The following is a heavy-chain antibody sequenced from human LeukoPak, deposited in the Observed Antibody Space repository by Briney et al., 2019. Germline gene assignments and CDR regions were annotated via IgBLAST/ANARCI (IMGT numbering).Heavy chain of an antibody. Sequence: SETLSLTCAVYGGSFSGYYWSWIRQPPGKGLEWIGEINHSGSTNYNTSVKSRVTISVDTSKTQLSLKLSSVTAADTAVYYCARITYGFRFKNKYAFDVWGQGTMVTVSS. CDR2: INHSGST. CDR1: GGSFSGYY. D-gene: IGHD3-10*01. CDR3: ARITYGFRFKNKYAFDV. V-gene: IGHV4-34*01. J-gene: IGHJ3*01.